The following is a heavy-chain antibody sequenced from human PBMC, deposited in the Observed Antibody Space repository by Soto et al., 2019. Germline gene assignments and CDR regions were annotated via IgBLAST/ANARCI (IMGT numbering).Heavy chain of an antibody. D-gene: IGHD3-22*01. J-gene: IGHJ4*02. CDR3: ARGPIDYYDSSGYYVSHFDY. CDR1: GGTFSSYA. Sequence: QVQLVQSGAEVKKPGSSVKVSCKASGGTFSSYAISWVRQAPGQGLEWMGGIIPIFGTANYAQKFQGRVTITADESTSTAYMELSSLRSEDTAVYYCARGPIDYYDSSGYYVSHFDYWGQGTLVTVSS. CDR2: IIPIFGTA. V-gene: IGHV1-69*01.